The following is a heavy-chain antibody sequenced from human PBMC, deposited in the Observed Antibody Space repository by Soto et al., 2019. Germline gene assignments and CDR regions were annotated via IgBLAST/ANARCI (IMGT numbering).Heavy chain of an antibody. CDR2: IYPGDSDT. CDR3: ARPFSWGSSSQWPYDAFDI. Sequence: EVQLVQSGAEVKKPGESLKISCKGSGYSFTSYWIGWVRQMPGKGLEWMGIIYPGDSDTRYSPSFQGQVTISADKSISTAYLQWSSLKASDTAMYYCARPFSWGSSSQWPYDAFDIWGQGTMVTVSS. V-gene: IGHV5-51*01. CDR1: GYSFTSYW. J-gene: IGHJ3*02. D-gene: IGHD6-6*01.